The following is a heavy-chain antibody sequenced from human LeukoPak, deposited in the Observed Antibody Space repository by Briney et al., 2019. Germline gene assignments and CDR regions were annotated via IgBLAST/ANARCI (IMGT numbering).Heavy chain of an antibody. CDR3: AKDQGDTTYYFDY. V-gene: IGHV3-30*02. Sequence: GGSLRLSCAASGFTFSSYGMHWVRQAPGKGLEWVAFIRYDGSNKYYADSVKGRFTISRDNSKNTLYLQMNSLRAEDTAVYYCAKDQGDTTYYFDYWGQGTLVTVSS. CDR1: GFTFSSYG. CDR2: IRYDGSNK. D-gene: IGHD5-18*01. J-gene: IGHJ4*02.